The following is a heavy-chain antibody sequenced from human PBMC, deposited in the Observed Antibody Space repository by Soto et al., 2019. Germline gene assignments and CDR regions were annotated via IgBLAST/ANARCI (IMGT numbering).Heavy chain of an antibody. V-gene: IGHV1-46*01. Sequence: ASVKVSCKASGYIFTSYYIHWVRQAPGQGLEWMGWINPFDGSRMFAQSFQGRVTMTRDTSTSTVYMEVNSLKIEDTAVYYCARGHRSSGKIFDSWGQGTLVTVSS. J-gene: IGHJ4*02. D-gene: IGHD3-22*01. CDR2: INPFDGSR. CDR1: GYIFTSYY. CDR3: ARGHRSSGKIFDS.